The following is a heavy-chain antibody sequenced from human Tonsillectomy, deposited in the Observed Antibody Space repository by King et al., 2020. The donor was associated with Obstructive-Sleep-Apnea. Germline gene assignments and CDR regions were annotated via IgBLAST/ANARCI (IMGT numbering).Heavy chain of an antibody. V-gene: IGHV1-24*01. J-gene: IGHJ4*02. D-gene: IGHD6-13*01. CDR2: FVPEDGET. Sequence: QLVQSGTEVKKPGASVKVSCKVSGYTLTELSMHWVRQAPGKGLEWMGGFVPEDGETIYAQKFQGRVTMTEDTSTDTAYMELSSLRSEDTAVYYCATDQTYSSHRALHYWGQGTLVTVSS. CDR3: ATDQTYSSHRALHY. CDR1: GYTLTELS.